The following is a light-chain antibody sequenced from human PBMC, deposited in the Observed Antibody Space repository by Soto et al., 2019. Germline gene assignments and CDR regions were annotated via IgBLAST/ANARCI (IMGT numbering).Light chain of an antibody. Sequence: DIQMTQSPSSVSASVGDRVTLTCRASQGISSWLAWYQQKPGKAPKLLIYAASSLQSGVPSRFSGTGSGTHFPLPISSLQPEDSATYYCLQSDSFPHTFGQGTKLEIK. CDR2: AAS. CDR3: LQSDSFPHT. J-gene: IGKJ2*01. V-gene: IGKV1-12*01. CDR1: QGISSW.